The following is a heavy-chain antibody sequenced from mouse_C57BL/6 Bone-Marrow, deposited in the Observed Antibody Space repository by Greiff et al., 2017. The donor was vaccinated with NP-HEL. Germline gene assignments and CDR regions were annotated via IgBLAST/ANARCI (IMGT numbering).Heavy chain of an antibody. D-gene: IGHD1-1*01. CDR2: IRSKSNNYAT. CDR3: VRQGTTVGYFDY. CDR1: GFSFNTYA. J-gene: IGHJ2*01. Sequence: DVMLVESGGGLVQPKGSLKLSCAASGFSFNTYAMNWVRQAPGKGLEWVARIRSKSNNYATYYADSVKDRFTISRDDSESMLYLQMNNLKTEDTAMYYCVRQGTTVGYFDYWGQGTTLTVSS. V-gene: IGHV10-1*01.